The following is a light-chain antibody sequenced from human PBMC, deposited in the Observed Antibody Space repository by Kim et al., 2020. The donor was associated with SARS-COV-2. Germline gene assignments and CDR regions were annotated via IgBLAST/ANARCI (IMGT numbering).Light chain of an antibody. CDR2: SNN. CDR1: SSNIENNI. Sequence: GESVPIAGSGRSSNIENNIVNWYQQLPGTAPKLLRYSNNQRPSGVPDRLSGSRSGTSASLAISGLQSEDEADYYCAVWDDRMNGVELGGGTRLTVL. CDR3: AVWDDRMNGVE. V-gene: IGLV1-44*01. J-gene: IGLJ2*01.